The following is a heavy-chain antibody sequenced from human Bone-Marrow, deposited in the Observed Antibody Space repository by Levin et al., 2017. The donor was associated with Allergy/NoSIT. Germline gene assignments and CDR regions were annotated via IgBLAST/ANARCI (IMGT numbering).Heavy chain of an antibody. CDR1: GFTVRSNV. J-gene: IGHJ3*01. Sequence: QAGGSLRLSCVASGFTVRSNVMHWVRQVPGKGLEWVSAIGRGGDTYYAGSVKGRFTISRENLKNSVHLQMNRLRVGDTAVYFCARGYYFDSDVYSPGEALDLWGQGTTVIISS. D-gene: IGHD3-22*01. V-gene: IGHV3-13*01. CDR2: IGRGGDT. CDR3: ARGYYFDSDVYSPGEALDL.